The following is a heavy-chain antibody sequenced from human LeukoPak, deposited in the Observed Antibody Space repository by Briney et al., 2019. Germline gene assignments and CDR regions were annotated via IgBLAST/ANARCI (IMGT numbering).Heavy chain of an antibody. J-gene: IGHJ4*02. CDR2: ISVGSNYI. D-gene: IGHD3-22*01. V-gene: IGHV3-21*06. CDR3: ARDGVVVTYYFEY. Sequence: GGSLRLSCAASGFTFRSYSLNWVRQAPGKGLEWVSSISVGSNYIYYADSVKGRFTISRDNTKNLVYLQMNSLRAEDTAVYYCARDGVVVTYYFEYWGQGTMVTVSA. CDR1: GFTFRSYS.